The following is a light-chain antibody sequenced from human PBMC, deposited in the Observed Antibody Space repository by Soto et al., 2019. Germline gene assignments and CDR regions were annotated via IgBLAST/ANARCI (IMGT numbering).Light chain of an antibody. Sequence: IQMTQSPSSLSSSVGDRVIITCRASQTIRSHLNWYQQKPGKAPNLLVYAASSLQSRITSMFTGSGSGTAFTITLSSLKPEDFATYFCQQSYNTPSTFGQGTRL. J-gene: IGKJ5*01. V-gene: IGKV1-39*01. CDR2: AAS. CDR1: QTIRSH. CDR3: QQSYNTPST.